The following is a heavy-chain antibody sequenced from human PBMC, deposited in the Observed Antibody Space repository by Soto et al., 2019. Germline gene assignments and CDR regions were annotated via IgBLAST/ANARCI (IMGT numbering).Heavy chain of an antibody. D-gene: IGHD3-22*01. CDR2: IIPIFGTA. V-gene: IGHV1-69*13. CDR1: GGTFSSYA. J-gene: IGHJ3*02. CDR3: ARDRYYYDSSGYYYQLSSVFRGQFDAFDI. Sequence: GASGKVSCKASGGTFSSYAISWVRQAPGQGLEWMGGIIPIFGTANYAQKFQGRVTITADESTSTAYMELSSLRSEDTAVYYCARDRYYYDSSGYYYQLSSVFRGQFDAFDIWGQGTMVTVSS.